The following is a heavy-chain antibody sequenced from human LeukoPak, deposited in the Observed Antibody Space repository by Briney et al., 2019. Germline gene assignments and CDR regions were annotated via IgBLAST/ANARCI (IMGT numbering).Heavy chain of an antibody. D-gene: IGHD3-10*01. J-gene: IGHJ5*02. V-gene: IGHV4-34*01. CDR3: ARDGSVTTGPHWFDP. Sequence: SETLSLTCAVYGGSFSGYYWSWIRQPPGKGLEWIGEINHSGSTNYNPSLKSRVTMSVDTSKNQFSLKLSSVTAADTAVYYCARDGSVTTGPHWFDPWGQGTLVTVSS. CDR1: GGSFSGYY. CDR2: INHSGST.